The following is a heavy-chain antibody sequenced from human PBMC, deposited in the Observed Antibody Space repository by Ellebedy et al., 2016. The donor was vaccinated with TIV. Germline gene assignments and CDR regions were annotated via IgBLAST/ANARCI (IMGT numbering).Heavy chain of an antibody. CDR3: ARDVATIPLMVSGYGMDV. V-gene: IGHV3-66*01. CDR2: IYSGGST. J-gene: IGHJ6*02. Sequence: GESLKISCAASGFTVSSNYMSWVRQAPGKGLEWVSIIYSGGSTYYEDSVKGRFTISRDNSKNTLYLQMNSLRAEDTAVYYSARDVATIPLMVSGYGMDVWGRGTTVTVSS. D-gene: IGHD2-8*01. CDR1: GFTVSSNY.